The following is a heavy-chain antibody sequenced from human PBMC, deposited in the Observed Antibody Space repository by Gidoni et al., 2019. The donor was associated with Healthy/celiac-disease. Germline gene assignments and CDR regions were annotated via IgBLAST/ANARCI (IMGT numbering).Heavy chain of an antibody. Sequence: EVQLVESGGGLVQPGGSLRLSCAASECTFSSYRMNWVRQAPGKGLEWVSYISSSSSTISYADSVKGRFTISRDNAKNSLYLQMNSLRAEDTAVYYCARDLGYSYGYPNWFDPWGQGTLVTVSS. J-gene: IGHJ5*02. D-gene: IGHD5-18*01. CDR3: ARDLGYSYGYPNWFDP. V-gene: IGHV3-48*01. CDR1: ECTFSSYR. CDR2: ISSSSSTI.